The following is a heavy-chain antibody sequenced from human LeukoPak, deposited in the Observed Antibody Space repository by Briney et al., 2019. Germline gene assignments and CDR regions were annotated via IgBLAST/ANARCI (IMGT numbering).Heavy chain of an antibody. V-gene: IGHV3-23*01. D-gene: IGHD3-16*01. Sequence: GGSLRLSCAASGFTFSSYAMSWVRQAPGKGLEWVSAISGSGGSTYYADSVKGRFTNSRDNSKNTLYLQMNSLRAEDTAVYYCAKDVMITFGGVANFDYWGQGTLVTVSS. CDR3: AKDVMITFGGVANFDY. CDR1: GFTFSSYA. CDR2: ISGSGGST. J-gene: IGHJ4*02.